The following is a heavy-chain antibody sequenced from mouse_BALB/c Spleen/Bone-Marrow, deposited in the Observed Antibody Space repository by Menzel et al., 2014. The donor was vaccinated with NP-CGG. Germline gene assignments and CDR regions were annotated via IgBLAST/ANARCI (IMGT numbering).Heavy chain of an antibody. Sequence: VQLQQSGAELVKPGASVKLSCTASGFNIKDTYMHWVKQRPEQGLEWIGRIDPANGNTKYDPKFQGKATITADTSSNTAYLQLNSLTSEDTAVYYCGRSEGEVTPAYWGQGTLVTVSA. V-gene: IGHV14-3*02. J-gene: IGHJ3*01. CDR3: GRSEGEVTPAY. D-gene: IGHD2-13*01. CDR2: IDPANGNT. CDR1: GFNIKDTY.